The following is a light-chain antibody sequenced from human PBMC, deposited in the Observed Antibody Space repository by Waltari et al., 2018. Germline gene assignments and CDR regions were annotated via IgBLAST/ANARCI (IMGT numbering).Light chain of an antibody. Sequence: EIVLTQSPGTLSLSPGERATLSCRARQSVRSSYLAWYQQKPGQAPRLLIYGASSRATGIPDRFSGSESGTDFTLTISRLEPEDFAVYWCQQYGSSPHTFGQGTKLEIK. J-gene: IGKJ2*01. CDR2: GAS. V-gene: IGKV3-20*01. CDR1: QSVRSSY. CDR3: QQYGSSPHT.